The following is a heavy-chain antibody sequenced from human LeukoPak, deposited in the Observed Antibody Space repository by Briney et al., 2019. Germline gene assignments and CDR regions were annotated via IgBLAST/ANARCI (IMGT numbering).Heavy chain of an antibody. D-gene: IGHD1-26*01. Sequence: GGSLRLSCAASGFTFSSYEMNWVRQAPGKGLEWVANIKQDGSEKYYVDSVKGRFTISRDNAKNSLYLQMNSLRAEDTAVYYCARAAGIVGATYFDYWGQGTLVTVSS. CDR1: GFTFSSYE. CDR2: IKQDGSEK. CDR3: ARAAGIVGATYFDY. J-gene: IGHJ4*02. V-gene: IGHV3-7*01.